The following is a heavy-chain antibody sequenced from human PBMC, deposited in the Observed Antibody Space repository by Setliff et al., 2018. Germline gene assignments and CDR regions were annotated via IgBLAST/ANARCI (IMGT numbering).Heavy chain of an antibody. CDR3: ALEEYTSRWTKRFDP. J-gene: IGHJ5*02. CDR2: ISAYTGKT. V-gene: IGHV1-18*01. CDR1: DYTFLSYG. Sequence: ASVKVSCKAADYTFLSYGLSWVRQAPGQGLEWMGWISAYTGKTDYAQNFQGRVTMTTDTSTSTAYMELRSLRYDDTAVYYCALEEYTSRWTKRFDPWGQGTLVTVSS. D-gene: IGHD6-13*01.